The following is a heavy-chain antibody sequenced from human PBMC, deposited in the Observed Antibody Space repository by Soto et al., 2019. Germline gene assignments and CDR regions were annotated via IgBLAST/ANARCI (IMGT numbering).Heavy chain of an antibody. J-gene: IGHJ5*02. CDR3: ARQRYYYGSGSQNWFDP. V-gene: IGHV1-69*02. D-gene: IGHD3-10*01. CDR1: GGTFSSYT. CDR2: IIPILGIA. Sequence: SVKVSCKASGGTFSSYTISWVRQAPGQGLEWMGRIIPILGIANYAQKFQGRVTITADKSTSTAYMELSSLRSEDTAVYYCARQRYYYGSGSQNWFDPWGQGTLVTVSS.